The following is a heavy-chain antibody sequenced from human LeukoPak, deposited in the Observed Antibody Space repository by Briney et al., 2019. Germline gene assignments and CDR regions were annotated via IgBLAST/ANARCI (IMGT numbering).Heavy chain of an antibody. CDR3: ASWGLFGNGFDI. Sequence: PGGSLRLSCAASGFTFSSYAMSWVRQAPGKGLEWVSAISGSGGSTYYADSVKGRFTISRDNSKNTLYLQMNSLRAEDTAVYYYASWGLFGNGFDIWGQGTMVTVSS. D-gene: IGHD3-16*01. CDR2: ISGSGGST. CDR1: GFTFSSYA. V-gene: IGHV3-23*01. J-gene: IGHJ3*02.